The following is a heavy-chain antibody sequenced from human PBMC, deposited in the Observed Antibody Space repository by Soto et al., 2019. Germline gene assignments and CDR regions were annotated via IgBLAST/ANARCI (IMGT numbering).Heavy chain of an antibody. Sequence: PSETLSLTCAVYGGSFSGYSWTWIRQPPGTGLEWIGEINHSGSTNYNPSLKSRVNISVDRSKNQFSLKLSSVTAADTAVYYCARHFSVDYFDYWGQGALVTVSS. CDR1: GGSFSGYS. V-gene: IGHV4-34*01. CDR3: ARHFSVDYFDY. CDR2: INHSGST. J-gene: IGHJ4*02.